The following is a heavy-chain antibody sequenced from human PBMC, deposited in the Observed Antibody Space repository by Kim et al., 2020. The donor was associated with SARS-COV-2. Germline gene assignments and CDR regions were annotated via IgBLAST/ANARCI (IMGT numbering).Heavy chain of an antibody. CDR2: MNPNSGNT. Sequence: ASVKVSCKASGYTFTSYDINWVRQATGQGLEWMGWMNPNSGNTGYAQKFQGRVTMTRNTSISTAYMELSSLRSEDTAVYYCARALEQWLGQDYGMDVWGQGTTVTVSS. CDR3: ARALEQWLGQDYGMDV. D-gene: IGHD6-19*01. J-gene: IGHJ6*02. V-gene: IGHV1-8*01. CDR1: GYTFTSYD.